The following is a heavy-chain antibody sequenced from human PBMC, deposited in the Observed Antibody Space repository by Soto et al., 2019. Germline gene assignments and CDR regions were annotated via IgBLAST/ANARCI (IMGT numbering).Heavy chain of an antibody. D-gene: IGHD5-12*01. CDR3: AKGYYSGYDYWGGTFDY. J-gene: IGHJ4*02. CDR1: GFTFDDYA. Sequence: EVQLVESGGGLVQPGRSLRLSCAASGFTFDDYAMHWVRQGPGKGLEWVSGISWNSGSVAYAESVKGRFTMSRDNAKNSLYLEMNSLRAEDTALYYCAKGYYSGYDYWGGTFDYWGQGTLVTVSS. CDR2: ISWNSGSV. V-gene: IGHV3-9*01.